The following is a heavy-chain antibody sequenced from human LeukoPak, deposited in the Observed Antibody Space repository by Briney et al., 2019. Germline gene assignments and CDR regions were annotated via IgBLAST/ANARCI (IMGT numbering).Heavy chain of an antibody. D-gene: IGHD1-14*01. CDR1: GFTFSSYS. J-gene: IGHJ1*01. CDR3: AKIRGPHIREYFQH. Sequence: PGGSLTLSCPASGFTFSSYSMNWVRQAPGKGLEWVSSISSSSSYIYYAGSVKGRFTISRDNAKNSLYLQMNSLRSEDTAVYYCAKIRGPHIREYFQHWGQGTLVTVSS. V-gene: IGHV3-21*01. CDR2: ISSSSSYI.